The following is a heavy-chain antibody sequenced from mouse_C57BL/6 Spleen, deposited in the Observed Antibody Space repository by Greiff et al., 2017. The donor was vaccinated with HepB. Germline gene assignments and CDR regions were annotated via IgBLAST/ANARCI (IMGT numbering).Heavy chain of an antibody. CDR3: ARLYDGYYRH. V-gene: IGHV1-81*01. Sequence: VKLQESGAELARPGASVKLSCKASGYTFTSYGISWVKQRTGQGLEWIGEIYPRSGNTYYNEKFKGKATLTADKSSSTAYMELRSLTSEDSAVYFCARLYDGYYRHWGQGTTLTVSS. CDR2: IYPRSGNT. D-gene: IGHD2-3*01. J-gene: IGHJ2*01. CDR1: GYTFTSYG.